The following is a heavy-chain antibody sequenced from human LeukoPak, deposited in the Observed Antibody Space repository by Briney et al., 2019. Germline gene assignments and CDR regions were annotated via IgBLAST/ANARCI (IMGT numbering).Heavy chain of an antibody. D-gene: IGHD3-22*01. CDR3: ARDDSSGYDAFDI. Sequence: SETLSLTCTVSGGSISSGGYCWSWIRQHPGKGLEWIGYIYYSGSTYYNPSLKSRVTISVDTSKNQFSLKLSSVTAADTAVYYCARDDSSGYDAFDIWGQGTMVTVSS. V-gene: IGHV4-31*03. CDR2: IYYSGST. J-gene: IGHJ3*02. CDR1: GGSISSGGYC.